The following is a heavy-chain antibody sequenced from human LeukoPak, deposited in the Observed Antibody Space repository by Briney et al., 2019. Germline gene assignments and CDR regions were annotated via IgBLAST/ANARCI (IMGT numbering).Heavy chain of an antibody. V-gene: IGHV3-30*19. CDR2: IAHDGVSK. Sequence: GRSLRPSCATSGFTLNNYGMHWVRQAPDKGLEWVAIIAHDGVSKYYTDSVKGRFTISRDNSRNTLYLQMDSLRPEDTAVYYCARDWGASGWYNWFDPWGQGTLVTVSS. D-gene: IGHD6-19*01. J-gene: IGHJ5*02. CDR3: ARDWGASGWYNWFDP. CDR1: GFTLNNYG.